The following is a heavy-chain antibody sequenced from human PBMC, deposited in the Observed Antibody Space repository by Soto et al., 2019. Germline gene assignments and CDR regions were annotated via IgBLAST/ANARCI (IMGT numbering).Heavy chain of an antibody. CDR2: INPGGGST. V-gene: IGHV1-46*04. D-gene: IGHD1-1*01. CDR1: GYTFTTYY. CDR3: ARANTYNRLDY. Sequence: QVQLVQSGAEVKKTGASLRLSCKASGYTFTTYYIHWVRQAPGQGLVWMGIINPGGGSTTYAQKLQGRVTLTTDTSTSTVYMELKRLRSEDTAVYYCARANTYNRLDYWGQGTLVTVSS. J-gene: IGHJ4*02.